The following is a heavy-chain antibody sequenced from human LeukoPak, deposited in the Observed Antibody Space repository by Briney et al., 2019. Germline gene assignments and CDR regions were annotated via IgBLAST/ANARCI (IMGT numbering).Heavy chain of an antibody. J-gene: IGHJ4*02. CDR1: GFTFSSYW. CDR2: ISSSSSTI. Sequence: GGSLRLSCAASGFTFSSYWMHWVRQAPGKGLEWVSYISSSSSTIYYADSVKGRFTISRDNAKNSLYLQMNSLRAEDTAVYYCATTALDWGQGTLVTVSS. V-gene: IGHV3-48*01. CDR3: ATTALD. D-gene: IGHD1-1*01.